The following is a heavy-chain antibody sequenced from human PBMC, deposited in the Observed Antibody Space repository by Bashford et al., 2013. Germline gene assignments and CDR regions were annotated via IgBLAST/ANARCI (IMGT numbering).Heavy chain of an antibody. D-gene: IGHD3-16*01. J-gene: IGHJ6*04. Sequence: SETLSLTCAVYGGSFSGYYWTWIRQPPGKGLEWIGEVNHRRSTNYNPSLKSRLTISLDTSKNHFSLKLSSVAAADTAVYYCAIVSQLLNNYYYYGMDVWAEGPRSPSPQ. CDR3: AIVSQLLNNYYYYGMDV. V-gene: IGHV4-34*01. CDR1: GGSFSGYY. CDR2: VNHRRST.